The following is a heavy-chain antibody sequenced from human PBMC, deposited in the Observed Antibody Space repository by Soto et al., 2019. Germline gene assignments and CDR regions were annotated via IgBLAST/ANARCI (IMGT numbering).Heavy chain of an antibody. V-gene: IGHV4-30-4*01. CDR1: GGSISSGAYY. J-gene: IGHJ5*02. CDR2: ISYSGST. CDR3: ARVSIGNSGPGSWFDP. Sequence: QVQLQESGPGLVKPSQTLSLTCTVSGGSISSGAYYWSWIRQPPGKGLEWIGYISYSGSTYYNPSLKSRVTISVDTSKNQFSLKLSSVTAADTAVYYCARVSIGNSGPGSWFDPWCQGTLVNVSS. D-gene: IGHD3-22*01.